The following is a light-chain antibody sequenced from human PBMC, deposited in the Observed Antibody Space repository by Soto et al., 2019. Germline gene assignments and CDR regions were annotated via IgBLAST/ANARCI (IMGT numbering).Light chain of an antibody. CDR2: EVS. CDR1: SSDVGEENY. V-gene: IGLV2-8*01. CDR3: SSFAGSPVV. J-gene: IGLJ2*01. Sequence: QSVLTQPPSASVSPGQSVTITCSGTSSDVGEENYVSWYQQHPGKVPKLILYEVSKRPSGVPDRFSGSRSGNTASLTVSGLQAEDEADYYCSSFAGSPVVFGGGTKVTVL.